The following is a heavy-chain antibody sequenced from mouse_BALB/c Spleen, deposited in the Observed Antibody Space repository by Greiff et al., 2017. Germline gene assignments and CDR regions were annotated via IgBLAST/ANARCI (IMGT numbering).Heavy chain of an antibody. Sequence: VQLKESGPELVKPGASVKMSCKASGYTFTSYVMHWVKQKPGQGLEWIGYINPYNDGTKYNEKFKGKATLTSDKSSSTAYMELSSLTSEDSAVYYCASRDGYYGFAYWGQGTLVTVSA. D-gene: IGHD2-3*01. V-gene: IGHV1-14*01. CDR2: INPYNDGT. J-gene: IGHJ3*01. CDR1: GYTFTSYV. CDR3: ASRDGYYGFAY.